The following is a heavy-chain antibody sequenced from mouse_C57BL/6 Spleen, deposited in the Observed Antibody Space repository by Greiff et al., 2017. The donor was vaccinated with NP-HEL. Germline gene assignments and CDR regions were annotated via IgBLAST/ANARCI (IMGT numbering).Heavy chain of an antibody. J-gene: IGHJ1*03. V-gene: IGHV14-3*01. D-gene: IGHD1-1*01. CDR3: ARYYGSSLDWYFDV. Sequence: EVQRVESVAELVRPGASVKLSCTASGFNIKNTYMHWVKQRPEQGLEWIGRIDPANGNTKYAPKFQGKATITADTSSNTAYLQLSSLTSEDTAIYYCARYYGSSLDWYFDVRGTGTTVTVSS. CDR2: IDPANGNT. CDR1: GFNIKNTY.